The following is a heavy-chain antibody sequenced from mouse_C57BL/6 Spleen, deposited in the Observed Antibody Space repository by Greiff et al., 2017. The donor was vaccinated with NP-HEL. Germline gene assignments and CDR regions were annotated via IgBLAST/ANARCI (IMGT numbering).Heavy chain of an antibody. CDR3: ARSITTANKGAMDY. CDR2: IYPRSGNT. D-gene: IGHD1-1*01. J-gene: IGHJ4*01. V-gene: IGHV1-81*01. Sequence: VQLQQSGAELARPGGSVKLSCEASGYTFTSYGISWVKQRTGQGLEWIGEIYPRSGNTYYNEKFKGKATLTADKSTSTAYIELRSLTSEDSAVYFCARSITTANKGAMDYWGQGTSVTVSS. CDR1: GYTFTSYG.